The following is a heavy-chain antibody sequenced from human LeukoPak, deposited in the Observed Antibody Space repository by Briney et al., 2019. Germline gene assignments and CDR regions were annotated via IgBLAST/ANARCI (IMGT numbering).Heavy chain of an antibody. CDR2: ISYDGSNK. CDR1: GFTFSSYA. J-gene: IGHJ6*02. CDR3: AKDKGRVDILTGSPSYYYYYGMDV. V-gene: IGHV3-30-3*01. D-gene: IGHD3-9*01. Sequence: GGSLRLSCAASGFTFSSYAMPWVRQAPGKGLEWVAVISYDGSNKYYADSVKGRFTISRDNSKNTLYLQMNTLRAEDTAVYYCAKDKGRVDILTGSPSYYYYYGMDVWGQGTTVTASS.